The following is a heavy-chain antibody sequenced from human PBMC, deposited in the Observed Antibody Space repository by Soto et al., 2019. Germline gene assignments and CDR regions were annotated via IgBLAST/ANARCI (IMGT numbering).Heavy chain of an antibody. CDR2: IWYDGSNK. D-gene: IGHD1-1*01. V-gene: IGHV3-33*06. CDR3: AKDRGTTGTTEPNGMDV. J-gene: IGHJ6*02. Sequence: GGSLRLSCAASGFTFSSYGMHWVRQAPGKGLEWVAVIWYDGSNKYYADSVKGRFTISRDNSKNTLYLQMNSLRAEDTAVYYCAKDRGTTGTTEPNGMDVWGQGTTVTVSS. CDR1: GFTFSSYG.